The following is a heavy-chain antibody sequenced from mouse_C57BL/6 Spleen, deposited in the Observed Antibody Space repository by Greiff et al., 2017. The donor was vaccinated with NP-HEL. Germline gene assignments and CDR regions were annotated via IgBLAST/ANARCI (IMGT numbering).Heavy chain of an antibody. CDR3: TRGRY. J-gene: IGHJ2*01. CDR1: GYTFTDYE. CDR2: FDPETGGT. Sequence: SGAELVRPGASVTLSCKASGYTFTDYEMHWVKQTPVRGLVWIGAFDPETGGTDYNQKFKGKATLTADKSSRTAYMELRSLTSEDSAVYYCTRGRYWGQGTTLTVSS. V-gene: IGHV1-15*01.